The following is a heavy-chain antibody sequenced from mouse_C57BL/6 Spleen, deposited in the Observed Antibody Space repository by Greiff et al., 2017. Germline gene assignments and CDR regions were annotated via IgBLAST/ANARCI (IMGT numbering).Heavy chain of an antibody. CDR3: ARLGYDGYPYWYFDV. CDR2: INPSTGGT. D-gene: IGHD2-3*01. J-gene: IGHJ1*03. V-gene: IGHV1-42*01. Sequence: VQLKQSGPELVKPGASVKISCKASGYSFTGYYMNWVKQSPEKSLEWIGEINPSTGGTTYNQKFKAKATLTVEKSSSTAYMQLKSLTSEDSAVYYCARLGYDGYPYWYFDVWGTGTTVTVSS. CDR1: GYSFTGYY.